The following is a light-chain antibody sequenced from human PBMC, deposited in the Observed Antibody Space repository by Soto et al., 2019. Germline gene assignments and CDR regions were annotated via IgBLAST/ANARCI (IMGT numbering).Light chain of an antibody. Sequence: DIQMTQSPSSLSASVGDRVTITCQASQDISNYLNWYQQKPGKAPKLLIYDASNLERGVPSRYSGSRSGTDFAFTISNLQPEDIATYYCQQYDNLPSITVGQGTRLEIK. J-gene: IGKJ5*01. CDR3: QQYDNLPSIT. CDR2: DAS. V-gene: IGKV1-33*01. CDR1: QDISNY.